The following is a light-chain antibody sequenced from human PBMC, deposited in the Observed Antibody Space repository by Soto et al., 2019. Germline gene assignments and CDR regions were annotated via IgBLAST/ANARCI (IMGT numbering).Light chain of an antibody. CDR2: RVS. Sequence: DVVMTQSPLSLPVTLGQPASISCRSSQSLLHSDGKTYLIWFQQRPGQSPRRLIYRVSNRDSGVPDRFSGSGSGTDFTLKISRVEAEDVGVYYCMQGTHWPPWTFGQGTKVEIK. CDR1: QSLLHSDGKTY. J-gene: IGKJ1*01. CDR3: MQGTHWPPWT. V-gene: IGKV2-30*02.